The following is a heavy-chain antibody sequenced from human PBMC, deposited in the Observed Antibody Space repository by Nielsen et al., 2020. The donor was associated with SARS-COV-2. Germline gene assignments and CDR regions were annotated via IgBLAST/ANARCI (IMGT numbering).Heavy chain of an antibody. CDR3: ARDLRRVGYGMDV. J-gene: IGHJ6*02. V-gene: IGHV1-3*01. CDR2: INAGNGNT. D-gene: IGHD1-26*01. CDR1: GYTFTSYA. Sequence: ASVKVSCKASGYTFTSYAMHWVRQAPGQRLEWMGWINAGNGNTKYSQKFQGRVTITRDTSASTAYMELSSLRSEDTAVYYCARDLRRVGYGMDVWGQGTTVTVPS.